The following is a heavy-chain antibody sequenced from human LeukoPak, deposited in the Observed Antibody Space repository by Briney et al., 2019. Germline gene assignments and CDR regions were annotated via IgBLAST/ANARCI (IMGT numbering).Heavy chain of an antibody. CDR2: IYHSGST. J-gene: IGHJ4*02. D-gene: IGHD2-8*02. CDR1: GDSISSGPYS. V-gene: IGHV4-30-2*01. CDR3: ARDSGPFDY. Sequence: SETLSLTCAVSGDSISSGPYSWSWIRQPPGKGLEWIGYIYHSGSTDYNPSLRSRVTISVDRSKNQFSLKLSSVTAADTAVYYCARDSGPFDYWGQGTLVTVSS.